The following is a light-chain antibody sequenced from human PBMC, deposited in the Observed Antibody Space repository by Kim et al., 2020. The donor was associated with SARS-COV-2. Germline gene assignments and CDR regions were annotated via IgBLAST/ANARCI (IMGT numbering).Light chain of an antibody. CDR2: DVS. Sequence: AGNLSFNGNRRGVGGYNDVSWYQQHPGKAPKLMIYDVSKRPSGVPDRLSGSKSGNTASLTISGLQAEDEADYYCCSYAGSYTYVVFGGGTQLTVL. V-gene: IGLV2-11*01. CDR1: RRGVGGYND. J-gene: IGLJ2*01. CDR3: CSYAGSYTYVV.